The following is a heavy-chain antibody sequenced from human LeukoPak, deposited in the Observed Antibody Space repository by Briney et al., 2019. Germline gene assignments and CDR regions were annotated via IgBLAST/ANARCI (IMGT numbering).Heavy chain of an antibody. V-gene: IGHV3-30*02. CDR3: AKGVGAMYPGFDY. D-gene: IGHD1-26*01. J-gene: IGHJ4*02. CDR2: IRYDGSNK. Sequence: GGSLRLSCAASGFPFSSYGMHWVRQAPGKGLEWVAFIRYDGSNKYYADSVKGRFTISRDNSKNTLYLQMNSLRAEDTAVYYCAKGVGAMYPGFDYGGQGTLVTVSS. CDR1: GFPFSSYG.